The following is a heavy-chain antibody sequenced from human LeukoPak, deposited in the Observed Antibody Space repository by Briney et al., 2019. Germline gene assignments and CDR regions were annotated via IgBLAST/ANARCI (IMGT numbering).Heavy chain of an antibody. Sequence: GESRKISCQGSGYSFTSYWIGWVRRMPGKGLEGMGVIFPVGSDTRYSPSFQDQVTISADKSISTAYLQWSSLTASDTAMYYCARLPGGYWYFDLWGRGTLVTVSS. J-gene: IGHJ2*01. D-gene: IGHD2-15*01. V-gene: IGHV5-51*01. CDR2: IFPVGSDT. CDR3: ARLPGGYWYFDL. CDR1: GYSFTSYW.